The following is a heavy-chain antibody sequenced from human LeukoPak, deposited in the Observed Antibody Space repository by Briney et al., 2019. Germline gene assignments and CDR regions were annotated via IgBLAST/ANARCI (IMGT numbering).Heavy chain of an antibody. CDR2: IKQDGSEK. D-gene: IGHD4-17*01. J-gene: IGHJ4*02. V-gene: IGHV3-7*03. Sequence: GASLRLSCAASGFTFSNYAMSWVRQAPGKGLEWVANIKQDGSEKYYVDSVKGRFTISRDNAKNSLFLQMNSLRVDDTAVYYCARDLNTGYWGQGTLVTVSS. CDR1: GFTFSNYA. CDR3: ARDLNTGY.